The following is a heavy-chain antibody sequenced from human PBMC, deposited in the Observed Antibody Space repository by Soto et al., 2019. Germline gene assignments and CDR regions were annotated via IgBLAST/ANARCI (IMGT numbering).Heavy chain of an antibody. D-gene: IGHD3-22*01. Sequence: PGGSLRLSCAASGFTFSSYGMHWVRQAPGKGLEWVAVIWYDGSNKYYADSVKGRFTISRDNSKNTLYLQMNSLRAEDTAVYYCARGVYYDSSGYYPGVDYWGQGTPVTVSS. CDR2: IWYDGSNK. J-gene: IGHJ4*02. CDR1: GFTFSSYG. V-gene: IGHV3-33*01. CDR3: ARGVYYDSSGYYPGVDY.